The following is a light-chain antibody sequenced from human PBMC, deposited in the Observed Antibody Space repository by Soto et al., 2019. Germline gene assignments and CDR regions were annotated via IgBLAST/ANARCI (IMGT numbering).Light chain of an antibody. CDR3: LQHGSYPLT. V-gene: IGKV1-17*03. J-gene: IGKJ4*01. CDR1: QSIVKD. Sequence: EIQMTQSPSAMSSSVGDRVTITCRASQSIVKDFAWFQKKPGQAPKRLIYDASNLQSGVPARFSGSGSGTEFTLPTSSLQPQDSAVYYCLQHGSYPLTFGGGTKVEIK. CDR2: DAS.